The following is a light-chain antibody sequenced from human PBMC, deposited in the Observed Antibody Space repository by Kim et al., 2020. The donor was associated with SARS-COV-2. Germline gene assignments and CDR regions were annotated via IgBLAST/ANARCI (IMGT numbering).Light chain of an antibody. J-gene: IGLJ3*02. CDR2: DNN. V-gene: IGLV1-51*01. CDR1: KSNIGNNY. Sequence: GEKVTNSCSGAKSNIGNNYVSWYQQLPGTAPKLLIYDNNKRPSGIPDRFSGSKSGTSATLGITGLQTGDEADYYCVTWDTNLSAAVFGGGTQLTVL. CDR3: VTWDTNLSAAV.